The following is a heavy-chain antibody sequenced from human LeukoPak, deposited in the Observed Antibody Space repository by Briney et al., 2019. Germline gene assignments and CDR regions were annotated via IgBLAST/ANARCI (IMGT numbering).Heavy chain of an antibody. D-gene: IGHD3-10*01. V-gene: IGHV3-49*04. CDR2: IRSKAYGGTT. CDR3: IVSRITMVRGVIGAFDI. J-gene: IGHJ3*02. CDR1: GFTFGDYA. Sequence: PGGSLRLSCTASGFTFGDYAMSWVRQAPGKGLEWVGFIRSKAYGGTTEYAASVKGRFTISRDDSKSIAYLQMNSLKTEDTAVYYCIVSRITMVRGVIGAFDIWGQGTMVTVSS.